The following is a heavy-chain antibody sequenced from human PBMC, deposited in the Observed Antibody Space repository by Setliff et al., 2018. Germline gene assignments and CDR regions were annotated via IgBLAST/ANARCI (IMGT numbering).Heavy chain of an antibody. CDR2: IYHSGST. V-gene: IGHV4-4*02. CDR1: GGSISSSNW. CDR3: ARGRSNFWGYYFDY. Sequence: LSLTCAVSGGSISSSNWWSWVRQPPGKGLEWIGEIYHSGSTNYNPSLKSRVTISVDTSKNQFSLKLSSVTAADTAVYYCARGRSNFWGYYFDYWGQGTLVTVSS. J-gene: IGHJ4*02. D-gene: IGHD3-3*01.